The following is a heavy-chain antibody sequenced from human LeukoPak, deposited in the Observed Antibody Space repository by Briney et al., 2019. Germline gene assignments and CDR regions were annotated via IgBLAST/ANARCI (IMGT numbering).Heavy chain of an antibody. CDR3: ARENWFDS. CDR1: GFTFSSYE. Sequence: PGGSLRLSCAASGFTFSSYEMNWVRQAPGKGLQWVSYISGSGSTIWYADYVKGRFTIPRDNAQNSLYLQMNSLRAEDTAVYYCARENWFDSWGQGTLVTVSS. J-gene: IGHJ5*01. V-gene: IGHV3-48*03. CDR2: ISGSGSTI.